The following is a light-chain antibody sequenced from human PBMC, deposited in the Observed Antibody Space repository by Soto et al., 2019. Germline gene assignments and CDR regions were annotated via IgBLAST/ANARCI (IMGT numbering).Light chain of an antibody. Sequence: QSVLTQPASVSGSPGQSTTISCTGTSSDVGGYNYVSWYQQHPGKAPKLMIYDVSSRPSGVSNRFSGSKSGNTASLTISGLQAEDEADYYCSSYIGSSSYVFGTGTKVTVL. CDR2: DVS. J-gene: IGLJ1*01. V-gene: IGLV2-14*01. CDR3: SSYIGSSSYV. CDR1: SSDVGGYNY.